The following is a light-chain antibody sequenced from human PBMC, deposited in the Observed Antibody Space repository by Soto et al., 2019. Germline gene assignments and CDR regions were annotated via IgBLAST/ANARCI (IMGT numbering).Light chain of an antibody. CDR2: AVT. V-gene: IGLV2-14*01. J-gene: IGLJ2*01. Sequence: HSALTQPASVSGSPGQSIAISCTGTSSDVGGYDQVSWYQQHPGKAPKLMIYAVTTRPSGVSNRFSGSKSGNTASLTISGLQAEDEADYYCSSYTGSGTFFGGGTKVTVL. CDR3: SSYTGSGTF. CDR1: SSDVGGYDQ.